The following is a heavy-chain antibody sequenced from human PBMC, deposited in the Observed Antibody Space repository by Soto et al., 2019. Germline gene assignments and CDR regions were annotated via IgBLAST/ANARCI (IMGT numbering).Heavy chain of an antibody. V-gene: IGHV1-69*01. CDR2: IIPIFGTA. CDR3: ARVEVYSGSYRGYYYGMDV. CDR1: GGTFSSYA. D-gene: IGHD6-6*01. Sequence: QVKLVQSGAEVKKPGSSVKVSCKASGGTFSSYAISWVRQAPGQGLEWMGGIIPIFGTANYAQKFQGRVTITADESTSTAYMELSSLRSEDTAVYYCARVEVYSGSYRGYYYGMDVWGQGTTVTVSS. J-gene: IGHJ6*02.